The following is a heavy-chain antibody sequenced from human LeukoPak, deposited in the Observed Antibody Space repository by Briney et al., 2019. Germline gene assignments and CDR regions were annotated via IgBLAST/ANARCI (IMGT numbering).Heavy chain of an antibody. CDR2: VYRTGTT. CDR1: GYSISNGYF. J-gene: IGHJ4*02. D-gene: IGHD3-22*01. CDR3: ARSGTGLLRYYFDY. V-gene: IGHV4-38-2*02. Sequence: SETLSLTCSVSGYSISNGYFWGWIRQPPGKGLEWIGNVYRTGTTFYNPSLESRVTISVDTSKNQFSLRLTSVTAADTAVYYCARSGTGLLRYYFDYWGQGTLITVSS.